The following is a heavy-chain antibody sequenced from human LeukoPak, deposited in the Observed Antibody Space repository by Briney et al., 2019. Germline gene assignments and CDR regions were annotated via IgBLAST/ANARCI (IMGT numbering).Heavy chain of an antibody. CDR3: ARVGCSSTSCYTVDY. CDR1: GGSISSYY. Sequence: PPETLSLTCTVSGGSISSYYWSWIRQPAGKGLEWIGRIYTSGSTNYNPSLKSRVTMSVDTSKNQFSLKLSSVTAADTAVYYCARVGCSSTSCYTVDYWGQGTLVTVSS. D-gene: IGHD2-2*02. CDR2: IYTSGST. J-gene: IGHJ4*02. V-gene: IGHV4-4*07.